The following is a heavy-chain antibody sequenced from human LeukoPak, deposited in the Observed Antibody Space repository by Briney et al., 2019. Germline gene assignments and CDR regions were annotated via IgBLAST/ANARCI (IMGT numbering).Heavy chain of an antibody. Sequence: GESLRLSCAESGITFSNYAMTWVRQAPGKRLEWVAGISGSGGGTNYADSVKGRFTISRDNSKNTLYLHMNSLRAENTAVYYCTTDGIAAAAFYIYMRYLGQGTLVIVSS. CDR1: GITFSNYA. CDR2: ISGSGGGT. V-gene: IGHV3-23*01. D-gene: IGHD6-25*01. CDR3: TTDGIAAAAFYIYMRY. J-gene: IGHJ4*02.